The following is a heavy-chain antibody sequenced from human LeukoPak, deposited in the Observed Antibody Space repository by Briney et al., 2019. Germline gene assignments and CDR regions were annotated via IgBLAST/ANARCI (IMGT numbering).Heavy chain of an antibody. J-gene: IGHJ3*02. V-gene: IGHV3-53*01. Sequence: GGSLRLSCAASGFTVSSNYMSWVRQAPGKGLEWVSVIYSGGSTYYADSVKGRFTISRDNSKNTLYLQMNSLRAEDTAVYYCAIYDSSGAEAFDIWGQGTMVTVSS. CDR2: IYSGGST. D-gene: IGHD3-22*01. CDR3: AIYDSSGAEAFDI. CDR1: GFTVSSNY.